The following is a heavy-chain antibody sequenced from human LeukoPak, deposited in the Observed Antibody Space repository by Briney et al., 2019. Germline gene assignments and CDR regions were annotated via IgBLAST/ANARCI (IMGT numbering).Heavy chain of an antibody. J-gene: IGHJ3*02. Sequence: GGSLRLSCAASGFTFSSYWMHWVRQAPGKGPVCVSRINSDGTGTMYADSVKGRFTISRDNAKNTLYLQMNSLRAEDTAVYYCAKHPAFDIWGQGTMVTVSS. CDR1: GFTFSSYW. CDR3: AKHPAFDI. V-gene: IGHV3-74*03. CDR2: INSDGTGT.